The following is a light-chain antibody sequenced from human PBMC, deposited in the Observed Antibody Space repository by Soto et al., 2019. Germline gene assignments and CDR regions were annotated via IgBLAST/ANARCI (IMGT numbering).Light chain of an antibody. CDR3: QQYGSSGT. CDR2: AAS. J-gene: IGKJ1*01. V-gene: IGKV1-39*01. Sequence: DIQMTQSPSSLSAPVGDRVTITCRASQSISSYLNWYQQKPGKAPKLLIYAASSLQSGVPSRFSGSGSGTDFTLTISRLEPEDFAVYYCQQYGSSGTFGQGTKV. CDR1: QSISSY.